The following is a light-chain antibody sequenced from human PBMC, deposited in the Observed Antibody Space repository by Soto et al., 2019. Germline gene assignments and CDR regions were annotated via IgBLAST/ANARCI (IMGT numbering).Light chain of an antibody. CDR1: QSVSSSY. Sequence: EIVLTQSPGTLSLSPGERATLSCRASQSVSSSYLAWYQQKPGQAPRLLIYGASSRATGLPDRFSGSGSGPDFTLTISRLEPEDFAVYYCQQYDSSPVTFGQGSKVEIK. CDR3: QQYDSSPVT. J-gene: IGKJ1*01. CDR2: GAS. V-gene: IGKV3-20*01.